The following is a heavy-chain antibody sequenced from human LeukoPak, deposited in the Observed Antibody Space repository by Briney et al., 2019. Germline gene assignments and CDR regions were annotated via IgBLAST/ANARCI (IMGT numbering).Heavy chain of an antibody. CDR1: GFTFSSYS. CDR3: ARDRAYGGTDAFDI. V-gene: IGHV3-21*01. Sequence: GGSLRLSCAASGFTFSSYSMNWVRQAPGKGLEWVSSISSSSSYIYYADSVKGRFTISRDNAKNSLYLQMNSLRAVDTAVYYCARDRAYGGTDAFDIWGQGTMVTVSS. D-gene: IGHD4-23*01. CDR2: ISSSSSYI. J-gene: IGHJ3*02.